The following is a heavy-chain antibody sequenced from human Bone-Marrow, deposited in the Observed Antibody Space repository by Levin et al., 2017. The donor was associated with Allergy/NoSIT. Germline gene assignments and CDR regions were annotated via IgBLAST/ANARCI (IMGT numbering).Heavy chain of an antibody. CDR2: TRNKANSYST. CDR1: GFTFSDHY. Sequence: GGSLRLSCAASGFTFSDHYMDWVRQAPGKGLEWVGRTRNKANSYSTDYAASVKGRFTISRDDSKNSLYLQMNSLKSEDTAVYYCARGPLGFYYYGMDVWGQGTTVTVSS. D-gene: IGHD3-16*01. V-gene: IGHV3-72*01. CDR3: ARGPLGFYYYGMDV. J-gene: IGHJ6*02.